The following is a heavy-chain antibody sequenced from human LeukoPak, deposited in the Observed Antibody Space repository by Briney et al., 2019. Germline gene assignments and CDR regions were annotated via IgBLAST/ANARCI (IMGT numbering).Heavy chain of an antibody. CDR1: GFTFSSYA. J-gene: IGHJ4*02. D-gene: IGHD3-22*01. V-gene: IGHV3-23*01. Sequence: GGSLRLSCAASGFTFSSYAMSWVRQAPGKGLEWVSAISGSGGSTYYADSVKGRFTISRDNSKNTLYLQMNSLGAEDTAVYYCAKDRDMIVVVGSFDYWGQGTLVTVSS. CDR2: ISGSGGST. CDR3: AKDRDMIVVVGSFDY.